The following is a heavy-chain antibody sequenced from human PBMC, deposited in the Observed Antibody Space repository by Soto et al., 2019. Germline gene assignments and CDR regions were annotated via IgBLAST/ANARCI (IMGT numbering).Heavy chain of an antibody. D-gene: IGHD5-12*01. V-gene: IGHV3-23*01. CDR3: AKDQTLVEGDYDFFDI. Sequence: PVGSLRLSCASSGFSFNTYAMSWVRQAPGKGLEWVSAISGSGRGTYYADSVKGRFTISRDNSKNTLFLQMNSLRAEDTAVYYCAKDQTLVEGDYDFFDIWGQGTMVTVSS. CDR2: ISGSGRGT. J-gene: IGHJ3*02. CDR1: GFSFNTYA.